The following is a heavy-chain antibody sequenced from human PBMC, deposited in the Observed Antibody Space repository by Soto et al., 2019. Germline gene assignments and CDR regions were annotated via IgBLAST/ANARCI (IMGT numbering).Heavy chain of an antibody. V-gene: IGHV3-66*01. CDR1: GFTVSSNY. D-gene: IGHD3-22*01. CDR3: AREKRDDNSAYQWGYFDY. CDR2: IYSGGST. J-gene: IGHJ4*02. Sequence: GGSLRLSCAASGFTVSSNYMNWVRQAPGKGLEWVSLIYSGGSTYYADSVKGRFTISRDNSKNTLYLQMNSLRAEDTAVYYCAREKRDDNSAYQWGYFDYWGPGTRVTVSS.